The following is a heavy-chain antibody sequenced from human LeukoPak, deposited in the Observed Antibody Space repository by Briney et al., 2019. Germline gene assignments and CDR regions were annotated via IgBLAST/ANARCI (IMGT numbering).Heavy chain of an antibody. D-gene: IGHD3-22*01. Sequence: ASVKVSCKVSGYTLTELSMHWVRQAPGKGLEWMGGFDPEDGETIYAQKFQGRVTMTEDTSTDTAYMELSSLRSEDTAVYYCARDSRDYYDSSGAFDIWGQGTMVTVSS. J-gene: IGHJ3*02. CDR2: FDPEDGET. CDR1: GYTLTELS. CDR3: ARDSRDYYDSSGAFDI. V-gene: IGHV1-24*01.